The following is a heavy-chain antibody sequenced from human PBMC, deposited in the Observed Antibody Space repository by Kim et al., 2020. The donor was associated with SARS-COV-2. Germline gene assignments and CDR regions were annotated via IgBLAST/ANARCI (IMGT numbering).Heavy chain of an antibody. D-gene: IGHD1-26*01. CDR1: GLIVSGNY. CDR2: IYSDGST. V-gene: IGHV3-66*01. CDR3: ARVYFINWFDP. J-gene: IGHJ5*02. Sequence: GGSLRLSCAASGLIVSGNYMSWVRQAPGKGLEWVSVIYSDGSTSYIDSVKGRFTISRDNSKNTLYLQMNSLRAEDTAVYYCARVYFINWFDPLGQGTLVT.